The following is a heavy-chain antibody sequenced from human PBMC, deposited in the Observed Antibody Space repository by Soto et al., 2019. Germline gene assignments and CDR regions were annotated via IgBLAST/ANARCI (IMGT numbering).Heavy chain of an antibody. J-gene: IGHJ6*02. CDR2: ITNTGGTI. CDR3: ARDGNRGFDMDV. Sequence: LRLSCEGSGFTFSTYNMDWVRQAPGKGLEWVSYITNTGGTIYYADSVRGRFTISRDNAKNTLFLQMNSLRDDDTAVYYCARDGNRGFDMDVWGQGTTVTVSS. CDR1: GFTFSTYN. V-gene: IGHV3-48*02.